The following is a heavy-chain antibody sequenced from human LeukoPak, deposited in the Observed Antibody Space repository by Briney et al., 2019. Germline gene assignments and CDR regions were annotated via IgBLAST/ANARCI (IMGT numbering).Heavy chain of an antibody. J-gene: IGHJ4*02. CDR2: IYHSGST. Sequence: SETLSLTRTVSVGSPSSDYWSWIRPPPGKGLEWIGYIYHSGSTNYNPSLKSRVTISVDTSKNQFSLRLSSVTAADTAVYYCARGSTRIAVALDYWGQGTLVTVSS. V-gene: IGHV4-59*01. CDR3: ARGSTRIAVALDY. CDR1: VGSPSSDY. D-gene: IGHD6-19*01.